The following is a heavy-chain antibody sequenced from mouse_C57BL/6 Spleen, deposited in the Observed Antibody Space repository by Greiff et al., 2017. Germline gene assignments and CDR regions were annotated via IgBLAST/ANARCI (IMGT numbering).Heavy chain of an antibody. J-gene: IGHJ4*01. CDR3: ARETDDPYYAMDY. CDR1: GYSFTGYY. Sequence: VHVKQSGPELVKPGASVKISCKASGYSFTGYYMNWVKQSPEKSLEWIGEINPSTGGTTYNQKFKAKATLTVDKSSSTAYMQLKSLTSEDSAVYYCARETDDPYYAMDYWGQGTSVTVSS. V-gene: IGHV1-42*01. CDR2: INPSTGGT.